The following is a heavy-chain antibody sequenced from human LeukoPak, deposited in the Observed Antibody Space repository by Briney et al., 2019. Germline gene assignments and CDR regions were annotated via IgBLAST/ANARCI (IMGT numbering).Heavy chain of an antibody. V-gene: IGHV3-21*01. Sequence: GGSLRLSCAASGFTFSSYSMNWVRQAPGKGLEWVSSISSSSSYIHYADSVKGRFTISRDNAKNSLYLQMNSLRAEDTAVYYCARDQGTYYDFWSGYYYYFDYWGQGTLVTVSS. J-gene: IGHJ4*02. CDR1: GFTFSSYS. D-gene: IGHD3-3*01. CDR2: ISSSSSYI. CDR3: ARDQGTYYDFWSGYYYYFDY.